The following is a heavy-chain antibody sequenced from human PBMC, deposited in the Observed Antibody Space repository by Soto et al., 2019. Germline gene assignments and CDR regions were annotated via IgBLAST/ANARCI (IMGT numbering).Heavy chain of an antibody. J-gene: IGHJ6*03. CDR1: GFTFSSYA. CDR2: ISGSGGST. CDR3: ATPLPMVRGVTVSGYYMDV. Sequence: GGSLRLSCAASGFTFSSYAMSWVRQAPGKGLEWVSAISGSGGSTYYADSAKGRFTISRDNSKNTLYLQMNSLRAEDTAVYYCATPLPMVRGVTVSGYYMDVWGKGTTVTVSS. D-gene: IGHD3-10*01. V-gene: IGHV3-23*01.